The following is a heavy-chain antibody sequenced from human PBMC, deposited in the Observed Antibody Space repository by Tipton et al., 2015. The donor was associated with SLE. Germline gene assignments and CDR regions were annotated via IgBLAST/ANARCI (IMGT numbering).Heavy chain of an antibody. J-gene: IGHJ4*02. CDR3: ARGKFYFDY. V-gene: IGHV3-30-3*01. Sequence: SLRLSCAASGFAFSDYAMHWVRQAPGKGLEWVAVLSNDGSSAYFADSVRGRFTISRDSSKNTLYLQLNSLRAEDTAVYYCARGKFYFDYWGQGALVTVSS. CDR2: LSNDGSSA. CDR1: GFAFSDYA.